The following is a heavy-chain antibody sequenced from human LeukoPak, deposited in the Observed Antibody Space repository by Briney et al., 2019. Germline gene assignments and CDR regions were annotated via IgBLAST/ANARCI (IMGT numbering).Heavy chain of an antibody. V-gene: IGHV3-49*03. Sequence: GGSLRLSCTASGFTFGDYAMSWFRQAPGKGLEWVGFIRSKAYGGTTEYAASVKGRFTISRDDSKSIAYLQMNSLKTEDTAVYYCTREASSITIFGVVIYRGYGMDVWGQGTTVTVSS. D-gene: IGHD3-3*01. CDR2: IRSKAYGGTT. J-gene: IGHJ6*02. CDR3: TREASSITIFGVVIYRGYGMDV. CDR1: GFTFGDYA.